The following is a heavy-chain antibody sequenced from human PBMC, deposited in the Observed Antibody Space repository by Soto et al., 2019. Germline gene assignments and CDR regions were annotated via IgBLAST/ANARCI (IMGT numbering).Heavy chain of an antibody. J-gene: IGHJ5*02. CDR3: ARVVVTMVRENAINWFDR. CDR2: IYYGGSS. Sequence: PSETLSLTCTRSGCPIRRGNYYWCRIRQPPXTGGELSGYIYYGGSSYYTPSLKRRVTISVDTCNSQFSLKLSSVTAADTAVYYCARVVVTMVRENAINWFDRWGQGPLFTVSS. CDR1: GCPIRRGNYY. D-gene: IGHD3-10*01. V-gene: IGHV4-30-4*01.